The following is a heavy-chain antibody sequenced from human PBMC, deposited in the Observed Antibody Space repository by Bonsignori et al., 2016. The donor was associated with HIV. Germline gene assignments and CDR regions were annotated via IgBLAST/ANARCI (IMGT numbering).Heavy chain of an antibody. D-gene: IGHD4-11*01. Sequence: VRQMPGKGLEWMGIIYPGDSDTRYSPSFQGQVTISADKSISTAYLQWSSLKASDTAMYYCARLGLTTVTTGWFDPWGQGTLVTVSS. V-gene: IGHV5-51*01. CDR3: ARLGLTTVTTGWFDP. J-gene: IGHJ5*02. CDR2: IYPGDSDT.